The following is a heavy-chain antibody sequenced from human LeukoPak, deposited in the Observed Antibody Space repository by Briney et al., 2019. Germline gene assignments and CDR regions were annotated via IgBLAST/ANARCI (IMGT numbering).Heavy chain of an antibody. CDR3: AREDSSSWGPFDY. J-gene: IGHJ4*02. Sequence: SETLSLTCTVSGGSISSYYWSWIRQPAGKGLEWIGRIYTSGSTDYDPSLKSRITMSIDTSKNHFSLKLSSVTAADTGVYFCAREDSSSWGPFDYWGQGTLVTVSS. CDR1: GGSISSYY. CDR2: IYTSGST. V-gene: IGHV4-4*07. D-gene: IGHD6-6*01.